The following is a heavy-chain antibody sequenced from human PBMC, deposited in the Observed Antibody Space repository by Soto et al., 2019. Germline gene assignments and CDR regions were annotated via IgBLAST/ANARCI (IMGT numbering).Heavy chain of an antibody. J-gene: IGHJ5*02. CDR1: GFSLSSSGVG. CDR3: AHRPSDYIWGSYPT. CDR2: ISWDGDK. V-gene: IGHV2-5*02. D-gene: IGHD3-16*01. Sequence: KESGPTLVKPTQTLTLTCTFSGFSLSSSGVGVAWIRQPPGKALEWLALISWDGDKYYSPSLKNRLSISKDTSETHVVLTLTNVDPVDTGTYFCAHRPSDYIWGSYPTWGQGTLVNVSS.